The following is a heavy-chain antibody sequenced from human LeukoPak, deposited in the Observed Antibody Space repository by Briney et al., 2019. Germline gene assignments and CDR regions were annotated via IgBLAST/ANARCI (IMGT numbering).Heavy chain of an antibody. V-gene: IGHV3-11*05. J-gene: IGHJ4*02. D-gene: IGHD2-21*02. CDR1: GFTFSDYC. CDR2: ISTTSTYT. CDR3: ARGSGAWSLNS. Sequence: PGGSLRLSGAASGFTFSDYCMTWIRQAPGKGLEWVSFISTTSTYTKYADSMKGRFTISRDNAKNSLYLQMNTLRVDDTAVYYCARGSGAWSLNSWGQGTLVTVSS.